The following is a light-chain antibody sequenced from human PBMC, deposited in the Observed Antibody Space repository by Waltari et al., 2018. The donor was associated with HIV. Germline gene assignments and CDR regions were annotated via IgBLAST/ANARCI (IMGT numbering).Light chain of an antibody. J-gene: IGKJ4*01. Sequence: EIVMTQSPVTLSVSPGERATLSCRASQSVYSNLAWYQQKPGQVPRLVIYGASTRATGIPARFSGSGSGTEFTLTISSLQSEDFALYYCQQYYDWPLTFGGGTKVEIK. V-gene: IGKV3-15*01. CDR2: GAS. CDR3: QQYYDWPLT. CDR1: QSVYSN.